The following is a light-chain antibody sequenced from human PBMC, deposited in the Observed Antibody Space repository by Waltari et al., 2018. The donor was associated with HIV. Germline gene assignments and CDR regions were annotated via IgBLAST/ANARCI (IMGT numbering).Light chain of an antibody. CDR2: KAS. Sequence: DIQMTQSPSTLSASVGDRVTIICRASQSITNWLAWFQQKPGKAPKLLIYKASTLQSGVPSRFSGSGSGTEFTLTINSLQPDDFATYFCQQYNSYSWTFGQGTKVEVK. J-gene: IGKJ1*01. V-gene: IGKV1-5*03. CDR3: QQYNSYSWT. CDR1: QSITNW.